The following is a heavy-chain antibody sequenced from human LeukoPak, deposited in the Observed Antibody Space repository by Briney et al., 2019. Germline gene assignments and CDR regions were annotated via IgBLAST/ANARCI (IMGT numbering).Heavy chain of an antibody. CDR1: GFTFSSYA. D-gene: IGHD4-17*01. V-gene: IGHV3-23*01. CDR2: ISGSGGST. Sequence: GGSLRLSCAASGFTFSSYAMSWVRQAPGKGLEWVSAISGSGGSTYYADSVKGRFTISRDNSKNTLYLQMNSLRAEDTAVYYCAKEDGLSSVEMTTVTTYFDYWGQGTLVTVSS. J-gene: IGHJ4*02. CDR3: AKEDGLSSVEMTTVTTYFDY.